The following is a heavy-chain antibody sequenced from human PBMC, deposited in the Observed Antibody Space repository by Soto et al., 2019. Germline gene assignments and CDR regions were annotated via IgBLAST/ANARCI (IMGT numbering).Heavy chain of an antibody. Sequence: QVQLQESGPGLVKPSQTLSLTCTVSGGSIRRRGYYWSWIRQRPGEGLEWIGFIYYSGITDYNPSLSSRVIKTADTSKNQFSLKLSSVTASDTAVYYCASSGGPEGDWFDPWGQGTLVTVSS. D-gene: IGHD2-15*01. J-gene: IGHJ5*02. CDR3: ASSGGPEGDWFDP. V-gene: IGHV4-31*03. CDR2: IYYSGIT. CDR1: GGSIRRRGYY.